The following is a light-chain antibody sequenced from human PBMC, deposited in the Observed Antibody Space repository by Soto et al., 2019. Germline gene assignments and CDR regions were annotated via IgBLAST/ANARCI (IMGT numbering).Light chain of an antibody. CDR1: QRVSSN. J-gene: IGKJ1*01. CDR3: QQYNNWPRT. CDR2: AAS. Sequence: EIVMTQSPATLSVSPGERATISCRASQRVSSNLAWYKQEPGQAPRLLIYAASTRATGIPARFSGSGSGTEFTLTISSLQSEDFAVYYCQQYNNWPRTFGQGTKVEIK. V-gene: IGKV3-15*01.